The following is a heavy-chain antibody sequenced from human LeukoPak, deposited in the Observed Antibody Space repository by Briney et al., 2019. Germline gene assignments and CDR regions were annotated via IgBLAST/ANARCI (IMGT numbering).Heavy chain of an antibody. CDR3: ARDVVAAADNSLYYFDY. V-gene: IGHV7-4-1*02. D-gene: IGHD6-13*01. CDR1: GYTSTSYA. Sequence: ASVKVSCKASGYTSTSYAMNWVRQAPGQGLEWMGWINTNTGNPTYAQGFTGRFVFSLDTSVSTAYLQISSLKAEDTAVYYCARDVVAAADNSLYYFDYWGQGTLVTVSS. J-gene: IGHJ4*02. CDR2: INTNTGNP.